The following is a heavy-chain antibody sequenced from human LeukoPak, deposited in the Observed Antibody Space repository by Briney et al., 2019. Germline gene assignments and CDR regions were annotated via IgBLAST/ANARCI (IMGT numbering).Heavy chain of an antibody. CDR1: GGSISSYY. Sequence: PSETLSLTCTVSGGSISSYYWSWIRQPPGKGLEWIGYIYYSGSTNYNPSLKSRVTISVDTSKNQFSLKLSSVTAADTAVYYCATTIAAAGLEYFQHWGRGTLVTVSS. D-gene: IGHD6-13*01. CDR2: IYYSGST. J-gene: IGHJ1*01. V-gene: IGHV4-59*01. CDR3: ATTIAAAGLEYFQH.